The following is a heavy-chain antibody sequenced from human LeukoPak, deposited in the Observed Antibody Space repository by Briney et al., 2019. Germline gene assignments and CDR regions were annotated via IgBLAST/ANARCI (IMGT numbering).Heavy chain of an antibody. CDR1: GFTFSSYA. J-gene: IGHJ6*02. Sequence: GESLRLSCAASGFTFSSYAMSWVRQAPGKGLEWVSAISGSGGSTYYADSVKGRFTISRDNSKNTLYLQMNSLRAEDTAVYYCASRITMVRGVIGYYYYGMDVWGQGTTVTVSS. CDR3: ASRITMVRGVIGYYYYGMDV. CDR2: ISGSGGST. D-gene: IGHD3-10*01. V-gene: IGHV3-23*01.